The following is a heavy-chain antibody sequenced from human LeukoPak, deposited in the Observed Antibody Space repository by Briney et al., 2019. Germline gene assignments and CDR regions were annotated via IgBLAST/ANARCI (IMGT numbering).Heavy chain of an antibody. CDR3: ARIKEGMGRDRYYYYMDV. J-gene: IGHJ6*03. Sequence: PSETLSLTCTVSGGSISSSSYYWGWIRQPPGKGLEWIGSIYYSGSTYYNPSLKSRVTISVDTSKNQFSLKLSSVTAADTAVYYCARIKEGMGRDRYYYYMDVWGKGTTVTVSS. CDR1: GGSISSSSYY. V-gene: IGHV4-39*07. CDR2: IYYSGST. D-gene: IGHD1-14*01.